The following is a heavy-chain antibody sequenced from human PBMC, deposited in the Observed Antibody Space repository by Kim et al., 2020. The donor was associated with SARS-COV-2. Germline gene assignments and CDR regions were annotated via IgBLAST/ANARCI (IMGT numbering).Heavy chain of an antibody. D-gene: IGHD2-2*01. Sequence: RFTISRDNSKNTLYLQMNSLRAEDTAVYYCAKDRLPIVVVPAEAYNWFDPWGQGTLVTVSS. CDR3: AKDRLPIVVVPAEAYNWFDP. J-gene: IGHJ5*02. V-gene: IGHV3-30*02.